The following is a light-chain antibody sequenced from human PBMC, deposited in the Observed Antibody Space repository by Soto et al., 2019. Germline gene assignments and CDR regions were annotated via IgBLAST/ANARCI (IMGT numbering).Light chain of an antibody. V-gene: IGLV1-40*01. Sequence: QPVLTQPPSVSGAPGQMVTVSCTGSSSNIGAGHHVHWYQQLPGTAPKLLIYNNDNRPSGVPDRFSGSKSGTSASLAISGLQAEDEAEYYCQSYDTSLSDVLFGGRTKLTVL. CDR1: SSNIGAGHH. CDR3: QSYDTSLSDVL. J-gene: IGLJ2*01. CDR2: NND.